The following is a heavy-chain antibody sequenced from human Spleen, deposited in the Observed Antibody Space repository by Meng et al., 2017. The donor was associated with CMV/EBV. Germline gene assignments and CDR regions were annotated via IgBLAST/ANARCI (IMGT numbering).Heavy chain of an antibody. CDR3: ARELYCGGDCYSSKLDY. D-gene: IGHD2-21*01. CDR1: GASANTFRNNF. V-gene: IGHV4-4*02. Sequence: GSLRLSCIVHGASANTFRNNFWTWMRQPPGGRLEWIGEINHSGSATYNPSLKSRVTISVDTSKNQFSLKLSSVTAADTAVYYCARELYCGGDCYSSKLDYWGQGTLVTVSS. J-gene: IGHJ4*02. CDR2: INHSGSA.